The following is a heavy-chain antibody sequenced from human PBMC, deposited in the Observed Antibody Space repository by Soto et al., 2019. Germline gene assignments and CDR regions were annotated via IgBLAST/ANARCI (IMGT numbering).Heavy chain of an antibody. V-gene: IGHV1-69*01. CDR1: GDILSSFG. D-gene: IGHD2-15*01. J-gene: IGHJ4*02. CDR3: ARDRLPHCSGGSCYSEFAH. CDR2: IVPLFGAE. Sequence: QVRLEQSGSEVKRPGSSVKVSCKASGDILSSFGLSWVRQAPGPGLEWMGGIVPLFGAENYEQRFQGRVTSTAYESTNPAYMELSRLRSEYTAVYYCARDRLPHCSGGSCYSEFAHSGQGTLVIVSS.